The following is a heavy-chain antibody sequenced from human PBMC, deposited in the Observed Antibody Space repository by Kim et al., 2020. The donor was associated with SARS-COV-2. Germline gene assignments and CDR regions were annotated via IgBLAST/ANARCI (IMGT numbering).Heavy chain of an antibody. CDR2: INTNTGSP. CDR1: GYTFTSYA. J-gene: IGHJ3*02. Sequence: ASVKVSCKASGYTFTSYAINWVRQAPGQGLEWMGWINTNTGSPTSAQGFTGRFVFSLDTSVSTAYLQISSLKAEDTAVYYCARERDSSGYYPDDAFGIWGQGTMVTVSS. D-gene: IGHD3-22*01. CDR3: ARERDSSGYYPDDAFGI. V-gene: IGHV7-4-1*02.